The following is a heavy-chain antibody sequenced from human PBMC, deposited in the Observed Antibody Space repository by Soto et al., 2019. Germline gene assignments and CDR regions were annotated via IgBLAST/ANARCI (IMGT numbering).Heavy chain of an antibody. V-gene: IGHV3-30-3*01. CDR1: GFTFSSYA. CDR3: ARSLLLWFGEHDY. D-gene: IGHD3-10*01. J-gene: IGHJ4*02. CDR2: ISYDGSNK. Sequence: QVQLVESGGGVVQPGRSLRLSCAASGFTFSSYAMHWVRQAPGKGLEWVAVISYDGSNKYYADSVKGRFTISRDNSKNTLYLQMNSLRAEDTAVYYCARSLLLWFGEHDYWGQGTLVTVSS.